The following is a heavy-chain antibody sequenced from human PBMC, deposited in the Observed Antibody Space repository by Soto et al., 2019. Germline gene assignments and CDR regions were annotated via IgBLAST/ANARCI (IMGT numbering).Heavy chain of an antibody. D-gene: IGHD3-10*01. J-gene: IGHJ4*02. CDR2: INSDGSST. Sequence: GGSLRLSCAASGFTFSSYWMHWVRQAPGKGLVWVSRINSDGSSTSYADSVKGRFTISRDNAKNTPYLQMNSLRAEDTAVYYCAREERYYYGSGSYKVFDYWGQGT. CDR3: AREERYYYGSGSYKVFDY. V-gene: IGHV3-74*01. CDR1: GFTFSSYW.